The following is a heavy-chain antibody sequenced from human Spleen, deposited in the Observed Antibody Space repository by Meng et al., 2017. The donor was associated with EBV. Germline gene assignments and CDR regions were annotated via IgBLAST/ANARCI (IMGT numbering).Heavy chain of an antibody. V-gene: IGHV4-34*01. D-gene: IGHD6-13*01. CDR3: ARDSLSSSWYRFDP. CDR1: GGSFSAYY. J-gene: IGHJ5*02. Sequence: QLQVQQWGAGLVKPTETLSLTCAVYGGSFSAYYWSWIRQSPGKGLEWIGEINHAGSTNYNPSLKSRVTISVDTSKNQFSLKLSSVTAADTAVYYCARDSLSSSWYRFDPWGQGTLVTVSS. CDR2: INHAGST.